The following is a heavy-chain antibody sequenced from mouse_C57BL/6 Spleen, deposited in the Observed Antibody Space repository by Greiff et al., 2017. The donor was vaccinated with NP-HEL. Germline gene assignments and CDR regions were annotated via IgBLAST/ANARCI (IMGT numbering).Heavy chain of an antibody. CDR2: IRNKANGYTT. CDR1: GFTFTDYY. CDR3: ARYYPPPSDYAMDY. V-gene: IGHV7-3*01. J-gene: IGHJ4*01. Sequence: DVMLVESGGGLVQPGGSLSLSCAASGFTFTDYYMSWVRQPPGKALEWLGFIRNKANGYTTEYSASVKGRFTISRDNSQSILYLQMNALRAEDSATYYCARYYPPPSDYAMDYWGQGTSVTVSS.